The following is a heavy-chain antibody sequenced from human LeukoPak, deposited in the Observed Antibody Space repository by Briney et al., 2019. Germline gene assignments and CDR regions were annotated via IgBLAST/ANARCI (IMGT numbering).Heavy chain of an antibody. CDR2: INPSGDPT. CDR1: GYTFTDYY. CDR3: ARSSGYYSSLFYMHV. J-gene: IGHJ6*03. V-gene: IGHV1-46*01. D-gene: IGHD3-22*01. Sequence: ASVKVSRKASGYTFTDYYMHWVRQAPGQGLEWVGIINPSGDPTTYAQKFQGRVTMTSDMSTSTVYMELSSLRSEDTAVYYCARSSGYYSSLFYMHVWGKGTTVTVSS.